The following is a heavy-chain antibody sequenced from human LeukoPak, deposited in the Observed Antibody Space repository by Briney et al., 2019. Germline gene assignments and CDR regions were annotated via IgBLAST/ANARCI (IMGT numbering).Heavy chain of an antibody. V-gene: IGHV4-34*01. CDR3: AREFRYYYDSSGYYLNWFDP. CDR2: INHSGST. CDR1: GGSFSGYY. Sequence: SETLSLTCAVYGGSFSGYYWSWIRQPPGKGLEWTGEINHSGSTNYNPSLKSRVTISVDTSKNQFSLKLSSVTAADTAVYYCAREFRYYYDSSGYYLNWFDPWGQGTLVTVSS. J-gene: IGHJ5*02. D-gene: IGHD3-22*01.